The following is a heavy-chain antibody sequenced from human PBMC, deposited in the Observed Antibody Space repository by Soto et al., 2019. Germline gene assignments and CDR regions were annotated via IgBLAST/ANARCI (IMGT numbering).Heavy chain of an antibody. D-gene: IGHD5-12*01. Sequence: GGSLRLSCAASGFTFSDYYMSWIRQAPGKGLEWVSYISGSSSYTNYADSVKGRFTISRDNAKNSLYLQMNSLRAEDTAVYYCARDEMATDAFDIWGQGTMVTVSS. CDR2: ISGSSSYT. CDR3: ARDEMATDAFDI. V-gene: IGHV3-11*06. J-gene: IGHJ3*02. CDR1: GFTFSDYY.